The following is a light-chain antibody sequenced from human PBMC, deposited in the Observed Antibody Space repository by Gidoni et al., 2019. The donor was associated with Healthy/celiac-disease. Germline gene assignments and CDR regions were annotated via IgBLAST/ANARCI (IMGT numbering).Light chain of an antibody. J-gene: IGKJ1*01. CDR1: QSVLYSSNNKNY. V-gene: IGKV4-1*01. Sequence: DSVMTQSPDSLAVSLGERATINCKSSQSVLYSSNNKNYLAWYQQKPGQPPKLLIYWASTRESGFPDRFSGSGSVTDFTLTISSLQAEDVAVYYCQQYYSTLTFGQGTKVEIK. CDR2: WAS. CDR3: QQYYSTLT.